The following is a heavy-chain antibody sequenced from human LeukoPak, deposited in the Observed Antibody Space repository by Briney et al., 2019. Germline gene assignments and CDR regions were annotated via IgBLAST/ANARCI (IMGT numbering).Heavy chain of an antibody. Sequence: GGSLRLSCAASGFTFSSYSMSWVRQAPGKGLEWVSYISSSSSTIYYADSVKGRFTISRDNDKNSLYLQMNSLRAEDTAVYYCAELGITMIGGVWGKGTTVTISS. CDR2: ISSSSSTI. CDR1: GFTFSSYS. D-gene: IGHD3-10*02. V-gene: IGHV3-48*04. CDR3: AELGITMIGGV. J-gene: IGHJ6*04.